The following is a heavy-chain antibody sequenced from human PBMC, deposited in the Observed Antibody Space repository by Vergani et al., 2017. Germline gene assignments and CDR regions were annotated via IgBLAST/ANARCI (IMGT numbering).Heavy chain of an antibody. V-gene: IGHV3-15*01. Sequence: EVQLVESGGGSVKVGGSLRLSCAVSGFTFSNAGMKWVRQAPGKGLEWVGRIKSKTDCGTTDYAAPVKGRFTISRDDTKTTVYLQMNSLDTEDTVYYYYAMDVGGKETTVTVSS. CDR1: GFTFSNAG. CDR3: AMDV. J-gene: IGHJ6*04. CDR2: IKSKTDCGTT.